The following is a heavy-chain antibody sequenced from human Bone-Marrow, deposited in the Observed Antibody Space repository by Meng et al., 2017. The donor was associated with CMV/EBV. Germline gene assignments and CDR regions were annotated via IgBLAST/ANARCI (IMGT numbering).Heavy chain of an antibody. CDR2: VFHSGRS. Sequence: SETLSLTCSVSGDAISSNTYYRGWVRQPPGKGLEWIGSVFHSGRSYYNPSLESRVIISVDTSKNQFSLKLNSVTAADTAVYYCLLRGVTTLDYWGQGPLVTGSS. J-gene: IGHJ4*02. D-gene: IGHD4-11*01. V-gene: IGHV4-39*01. CDR1: GDAISSNTYY. CDR3: LLRGVTTLDY.